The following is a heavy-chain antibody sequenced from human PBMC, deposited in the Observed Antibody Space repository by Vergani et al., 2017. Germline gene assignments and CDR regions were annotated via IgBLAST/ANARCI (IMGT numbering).Heavy chain of an antibody. CDR3: GRQVVFAGKWWGPYYDSGMDV. J-gene: IGHJ6*02. D-gene: IGHD2-8*01. Sequence: EVQLVQAGAEVKKPGESLRISCKGSGSSFNSYWISWGRQMAGKGLEWMGRIAPSDSYTKYSPSFQCHVTISADKSISTAYLQWSSLQASDTAMYYCGRQVVFAGKWWGPYYDSGMDVWGQGTTVTVSS. V-gene: IGHV5-10-1*01. CDR2: IAPSDSYT. CDR1: GSSFNSYW.